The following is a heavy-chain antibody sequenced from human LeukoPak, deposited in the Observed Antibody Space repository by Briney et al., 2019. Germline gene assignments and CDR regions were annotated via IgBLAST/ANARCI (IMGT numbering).Heavy chain of an antibody. J-gene: IGHJ4*02. CDR3: ARDRWGSSGWYDDY. D-gene: IGHD6-19*01. CDR2: IYYSGST. Sequence: SETLSLTCTVSGGSISSGDYYWRWIRQTPGKGLEWIGYIYYSGSTSYNPSLKSRVTISVDTSKNQFSLKLSSVTAADTAVYYCARDRWGSSGWYDDYWGQGTLVTVSS. V-gene: IGHV4-30-4*08. CDR1: GGSISSGDYY.